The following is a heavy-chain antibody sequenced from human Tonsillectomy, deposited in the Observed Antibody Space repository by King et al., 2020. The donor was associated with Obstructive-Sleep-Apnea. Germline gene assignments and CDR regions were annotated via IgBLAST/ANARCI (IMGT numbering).Heavy chain of an antibody. V-gene: IGHV3-30-3*01. CDR2: TSYVGINE. J-gene: IGHJ4*02. Sequence: QLVQSGGGVVQPGRSLRLSCAASGFTFSSYAMHWVRQAPGKGLEWVACTSYVGINEYYADSVKGRFTISRDNSKNTLYLQMTSLSVEDTAVYFCARGRHDIVVLPAAIDYWGQGTLVTVSS. CDR1: GFTFSSYA. CDR3: ARGRHDIVVLPAAIDY. D-gene: IGHD2-2*01.